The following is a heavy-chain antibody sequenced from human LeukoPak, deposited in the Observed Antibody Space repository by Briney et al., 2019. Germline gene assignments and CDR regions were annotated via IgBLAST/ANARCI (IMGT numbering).Heavy chain of an antibody. Sequence: GGSLRLSCAASGFTFSSYAMSWVRQAPGKGLEWVSSISGSGGSTYYADSVKGRFTISRDNSKNTLYLQMNSLRAEDTAVYYCAKVVSTTPDYYMDVWGKGTTVTVSS. J-gene: IGHJ6*03. CDR3: AKVVSTTPDYYMDV. D-gene: IGHD5/OR15-5a*01. CDR2: ISGSGGST. V-gene: IGHV3-23*01. CDR1: GFTFSSYA.